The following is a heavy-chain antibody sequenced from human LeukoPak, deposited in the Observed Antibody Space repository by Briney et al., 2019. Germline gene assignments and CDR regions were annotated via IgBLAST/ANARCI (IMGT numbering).Heavy chain of an antibody. D-gene: IGHD6-13*01. J-gene: IGHJ4*02. Sequence: SETLSLTCTVSGGSISSSGYYWGWIRQPPGKGLEWIGEINHSGSTNYNPSLKSRVTISVDTSKNQFSLKLSSVTAADTAVYYCARDYDPSADSSSWFEPFDYWGQGTLVTVSS. V-gene: IGHV4-39*07. CDR1: GGSISSSGYY. CDR3: ARDYDPSADSSSWFEPFDY. CDR2: INHSGST.